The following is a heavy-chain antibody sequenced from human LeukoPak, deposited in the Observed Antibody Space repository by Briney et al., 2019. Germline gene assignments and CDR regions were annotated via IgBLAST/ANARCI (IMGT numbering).Heavy chain of an antibody. CDR1: GGSFSGYY. D-gene: IGHD3-22*01. Sequence: SETLSLTCAVYGGSFSGYYWSWIRQPPGKGLEWIGEINHSGSTNYNPSLKSRATISVDTSKNQFSLKLSSVTAADTAVYYCARSFITRSIWFDPWGQGTLVTVSS. CDR3: ARSFITRSIWFDP. J-gene: IGHJ5*02. CDR2: INHSGST. V-gene: IGHV4-34*01.